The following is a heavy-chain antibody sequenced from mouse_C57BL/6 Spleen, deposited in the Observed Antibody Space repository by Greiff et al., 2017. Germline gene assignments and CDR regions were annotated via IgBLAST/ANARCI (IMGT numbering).Heavy chain of an antibody. CDR2: IYPSDSET. V-gene: IGHV1-61*01. D-gene: IGHD1-1*01. CDR1: GYTFTSYW. CDR3: ARSGSSFFDY. Sequence: VQLQQPGAELVRPGSSVKLSCKASGYTFTSYWMDWVKQRPGQGLEWIGYIYPSDSETHYNQKFKDKATLTVDKSSSTAYMQLSSLTSEDSAVYYCARSGSSFFDYWGQGTTLTVSS. J-gene: IGHJ2*01.